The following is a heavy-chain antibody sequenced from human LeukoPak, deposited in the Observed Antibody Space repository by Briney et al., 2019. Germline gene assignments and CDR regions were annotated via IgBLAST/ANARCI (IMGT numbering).Heavy chain of an antibody. CDR1: GGTFSSYA. D-gene: IGHD3-16*01. CDR2: IIPIFGTA. V-gene: IGHV1-69*13. CDR3: ARVLGEWLENWFDP. Sequence: SVKVSCKASGGTFSSYAISWVRQAPGQRLEWMGGIIPIFGTANYAQKFQGRVTITADESTSTAYMELSSLRSEDTAVYYCARVLGEWLENWFDPWGQGTLVTVSS. J-gene: IGHJ5*02.